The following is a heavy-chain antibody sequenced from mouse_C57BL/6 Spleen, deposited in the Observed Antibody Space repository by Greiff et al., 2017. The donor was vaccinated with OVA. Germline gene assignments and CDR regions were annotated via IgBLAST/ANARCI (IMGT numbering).Heavy chain of an antibody. CDR3: ARVLGPYYAMDY. D-gene: IGHD4-1*01. CDR1: GYTFTSYW. Sequence: QVQLKQPGAELVRPGSSVKLSCKASGYTFTSYWMHWVKQRPIQGLEWIGNIDPSDSETHYNQKFKDKATLTVDKSSSTAYMQLSSLTSEDSAVYYCARVLGPYYAMDYWGQGTSVTVSS. J-gene: IGHJ4*01. V-gene: IGHV1-52*01. CDR2: IDPSDSET.